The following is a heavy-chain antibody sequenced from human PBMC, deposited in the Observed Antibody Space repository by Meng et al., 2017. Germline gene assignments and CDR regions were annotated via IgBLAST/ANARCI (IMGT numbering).Heavy chain of an antibody. V-gene: IGHV3-53*01. CDR2: IYNGGET. J-gene: IGHJ6*02. CDR3: ARCPADSGAWLLVDF. Sequence: GGSLRLSCAASGFTVSSTYMSWVRQAPGKGLEWVSVIYNGGETYYADSVKGRFTVSRDNSKNTLYLQMNSLRVDDTAVYYCARCPADSGAWLLVDFWGQGTTVTVSS. D-gene: IGHD6-19*01. CDR1: GFTVSSTY.